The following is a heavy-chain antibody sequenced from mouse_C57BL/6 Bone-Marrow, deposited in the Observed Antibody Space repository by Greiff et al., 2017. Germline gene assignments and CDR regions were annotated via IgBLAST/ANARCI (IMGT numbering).Heavy chain of an antibody. J-gene: IGHJ2*01. CDR2: IYPRSGNT. CDR1: GYTFTSYG. CDR3: AREAITTGVDY. Sequence: QVQLQQSGAELARPGASVKLSCKASGYTFTSYGISWVKQRTGKGLEWIGEIYPRSGNTYYNEKFKGKATLTADKSSSTAYMELRSLTSEDSAVYFCAREAITTGVDYWGQGTTLTVSS. V-gene: IGHV1-81*01. D-gene: IGHD1-1*01.